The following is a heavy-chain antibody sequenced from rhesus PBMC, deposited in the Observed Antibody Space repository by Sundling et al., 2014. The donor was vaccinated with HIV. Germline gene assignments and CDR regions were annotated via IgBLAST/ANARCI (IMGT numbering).Heavy chain of an antibody. D-gene: IGHD6-13*01. CDR1: GGSISSNY. J-gene: IGHJ4*01. V-gene: IGHV4-169*01. Sequence: QLQESGPGLVKPSETLSVACAVYGGSISSNYWSWIRQAPGKRLEWIGYIYGSGDSTHYNPSLKRRVTISRDTSKNQFSLRLSSVTAADTAVYYCARGQWHSDAAGNFDYWGQGILVTVSS. CDR3: ARGQWHSDAAGNFDY. CDR2: IYGSGDST.